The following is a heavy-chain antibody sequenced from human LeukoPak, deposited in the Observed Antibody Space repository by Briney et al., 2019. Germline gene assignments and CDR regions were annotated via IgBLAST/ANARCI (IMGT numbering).Heavy chain of an antibody. CDR1: GGSFSGYY. D-gene: IGHD6-19*01. CDR3: AKATGYSSGWSYY. V-gene: IGHV3-23*01. J-gene: IGHJ4*02. CDR2: ISGSGGST. Sequence: ETLSLTCAVYGGSFSGYYWSWVRQAPGKGLEWVSAISGSGGSTYYADSVKGRFTISRDNSKNTLYLQMNSLRAEDTAVYYCAKATGYSSGWSYYWGQGTLVTVSS.